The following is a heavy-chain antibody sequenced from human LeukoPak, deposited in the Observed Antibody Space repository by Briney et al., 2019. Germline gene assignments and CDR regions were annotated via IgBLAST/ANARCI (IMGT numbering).Heavy chain of an antibody. V-gene: IGHV1-58*02. Sequence: GASVKVSCKASGFTFTNSPMQWVRQARGHRLEWIGWIVVGSGNTNYAQKFQERVTITSDMSTSTAYMELSSLRSEDTAVYYCATGSGWYSPDYWGQGTLVTVSS. CDR2: IVVGSGNT. D-gene: IGHD6-19*01. J-gene: IGHJ4*02. CDR1: GFTFTNSP. CDR3: ATGSGWYSPDY.